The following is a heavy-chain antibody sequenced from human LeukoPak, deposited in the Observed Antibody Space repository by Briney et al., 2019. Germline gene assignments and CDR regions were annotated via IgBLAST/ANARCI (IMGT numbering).Heavy chain of an antibody. CDR3: ERKVHGFDY. CDR1: GYTFTSYD. D-gene: IGHD1-1*01. V-gene: IGHV1-8*01. CDR2: MNPNSGNT. Sequence: ASVKVSCKASGYTFTSYDINWVLHATGQGLEWMVWMNPNSGNTGYAQKFHGRVTMTRNTSISTASMEMSSLRSEDTAVYYCERKVHGFDYWGQGTLVTVSS. J-gene: IGHJ4*02.